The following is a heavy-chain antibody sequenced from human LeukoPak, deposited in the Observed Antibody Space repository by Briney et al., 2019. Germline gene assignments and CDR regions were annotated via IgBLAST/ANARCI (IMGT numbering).Heavy chain of an antibody. CDR1: GFTFSNFA. Sequence: GGSLRLSCAASGFTFSNFAMHWVRQAPGKGLEWVAVISDDGRKNDFADSVKGRVIISRDNSKNTMSLQMNRLRTEDTAVYYCARDRGVGVRRVIITSFDYWGQGTPVTVSS. J-gene: IGHJ4*02. CDR3: ARDRGVGVRRVIITSFDY. CDR2: ISDDGRKN. D-gene: IGHD3-10*01. V-gene: IGHV3-30*04.